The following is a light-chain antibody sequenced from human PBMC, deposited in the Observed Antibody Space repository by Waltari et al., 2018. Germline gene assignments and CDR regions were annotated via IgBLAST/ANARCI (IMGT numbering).Light chain of an antibody. CDR2: WAS. J-gene: IGKJ3*01. CDR1: QSVLYSSNNKNY. CDR3: QQYYTTPFT. V-gene: IGKV4-1*01. Sequence: DIVMTQSPASLPVSLGARATINCKSSQSVLYSSNNKNYLAWYQHKPGQPPKLLIYWASTRKSGVPDRFSGSGSGTDFTLTISSLQAEDVAVYYCQQYYTTPFTFGPGTKVNI.